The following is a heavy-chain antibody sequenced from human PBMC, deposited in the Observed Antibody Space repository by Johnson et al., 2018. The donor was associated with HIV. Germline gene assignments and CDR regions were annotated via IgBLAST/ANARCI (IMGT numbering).Heavy chain of an antibody. CDR3: ARDVAATMIVVGGAYDAFDI. Sequence: VQLVESGGGLVQPGGSLRLSCAASGFTVSSNYMSWVRQAPGKGLEWVSVIYSGGSTYYADYVKGRFTISSDNSKNTLYLQMNSLRAEDTAVYYCARDVAATMIVVGGAYDAFDIWGQGTMVTVSS. CDR1: GFTVSSNY. J-gene: IGHJ3*02. D-gene: IGHD3-22*01. V-gene: IGHV3-66*01. CDR2: IYSGGST.